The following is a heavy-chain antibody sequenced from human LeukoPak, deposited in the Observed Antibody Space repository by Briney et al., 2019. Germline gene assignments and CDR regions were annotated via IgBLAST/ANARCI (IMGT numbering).Heavy chain of an antibody. CDR1: GFTFSSYE. D-gene: IGHD3-10*01. V-gene: IGHV3-48*03. Sequence: GGSLRLSCAASGFTFSSYEMNWVRQAPGKGLEWVSYISSSGSTIYYADSVKGRFTISRDNAKNSLYLQMYSLRAEDTAVYYCARAFFYGSGSYSVSYFDYWGQGTLVTVSS. CDR3: ARAFFYGSGSYSVSYFDY. CDR2: ISSSGSTI. J-gene: IGHJ4*02.